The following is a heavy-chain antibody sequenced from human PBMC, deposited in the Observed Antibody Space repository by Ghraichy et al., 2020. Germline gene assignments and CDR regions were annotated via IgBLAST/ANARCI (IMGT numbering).Heavy chain of an antibody. V-gene: IGHV1-69*06. D-gene: IGHD3/OR15-3a*01. CDR3: ARDEGLEAWFDP. Sequence: SVKVSCKASGGTFSSYAISWVRQAPGQGLEWMGGIIPIFGTANYAQKFQGRVTITADKSTSTAYMELSSLRSEDTAVYYCARDEGLEAWFDPWGQGTLVTVSS. CDR1: GGTFSSYA. CDR2: IIPIFGTA. J-gene: IGHJ5*02.